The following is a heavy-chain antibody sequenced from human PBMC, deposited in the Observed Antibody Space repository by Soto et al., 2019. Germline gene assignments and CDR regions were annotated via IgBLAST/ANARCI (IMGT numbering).Heavy chain of an antibody. Sequence: SETLSLTCTVSGVSISGTSYYWGWIRQTPAKGLEWIGTIYYSGETFYNPSLKSRVTISIDTSKNHFSLNLTSATAADTAIYYCARNGSFWGQGALVTVSS. V-gene: IGHV4-39*02. CDR1: GVSISGTSYY. D-gene: IGHD2-8*01. CDR2: IYYSGET. J-gene: IGHJ1*01. CDR3: ARNGSF.